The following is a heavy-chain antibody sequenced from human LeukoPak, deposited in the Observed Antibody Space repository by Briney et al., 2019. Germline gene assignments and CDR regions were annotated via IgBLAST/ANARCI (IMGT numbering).Heavy chain of an antibody. CDR3: ARGKTWTYCSGGSCSRYYYYGMDV. Sequence: SETLSLTCAVHGGSFSGYYWSWIRQPPGKGLEWIGEINHSGSTNYNPSLKSRVTISVDTSKNQFSLKLSSVTAADTAVYYCARGKTWTYCSGGSCSRYYYYGMDVWGKGTTVTVSS. CDR2: INHSGST. D-gene: IGHD2-15*01. V-gene: IGHV4-34*01. CDR1: GGSFSGYY. J-gene: IGHJ6*04.